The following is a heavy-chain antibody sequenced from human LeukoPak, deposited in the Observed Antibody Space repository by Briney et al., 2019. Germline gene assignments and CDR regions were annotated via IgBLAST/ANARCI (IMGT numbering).Heavy chain of an antibody. CDR1: GYTFTGYY. J-gene: IGHJ4*02. V-gene: IGHV1-2*02. CDR2: INPNSGGT. CDR3: ARGSGGPPQVLDY. Sequence: GASVKVSCKASGYTFTGYYIHWVRQAPGQGLEWMGWINPNSGGTSYAQKFQGRVTMTRDTSISTVYMGLNRLRSDDTAVFYCARGSGGPPQVLDYWGQGTLVTVSS. D-gene: IGHD3-3*01.